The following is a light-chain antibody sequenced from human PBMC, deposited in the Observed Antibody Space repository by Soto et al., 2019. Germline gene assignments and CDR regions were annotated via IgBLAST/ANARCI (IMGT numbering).Light chain of an antibody. CDR2: GAS. CDR3: QQYNYWPPLT. J-gene: IGKJ4*01. CDR1: QSVSNN. Sequence: DIVMTQSPATLSRSPGERATLSCRASQSVSNNLAWYQQKPGQAPRLLIYGASTRATGVPARFSGSGSGTEFTLTISSLQSEDFAVYYCQQYNYWPPLTFGGGTKVEIK. V-gene: IGKV3-15*01.